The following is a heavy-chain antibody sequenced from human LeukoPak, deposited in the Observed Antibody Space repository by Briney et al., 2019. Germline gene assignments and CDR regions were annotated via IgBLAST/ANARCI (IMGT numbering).Heavy chain of an antibody. Sequence: PGGSLRLSCAASGFTFSGYPIHWVRQAPGKGLEWVAVISYDGSNKYYADSVKGRFTISRDNSKNTLYLQMNSLRAEDTAVYYCAKDASPQGSSSPDYWGQGTLVTVSS. CDR1: GFTFSGYP. D-gene: IGHD6-6*01. V-gene: IGHV3-30-3*02. CDR3: AKDASPQGSSSPDY. J-gene: IGHJ4*02. CDR2: ISYDGSNK.